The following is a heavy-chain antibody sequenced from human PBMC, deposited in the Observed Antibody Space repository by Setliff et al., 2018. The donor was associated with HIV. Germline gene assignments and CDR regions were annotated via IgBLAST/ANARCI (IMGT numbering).Heavy chain of an antibody. D-gene: IGHD3-3*01. CDR1: GDSINSGSYY. Sequence: TLSLTCIVSGDSINSGSYYWGWIRQPPGKGLEWIGTIYNGGASHYNPSLKSRVIIFLDTSKNQFSLEPTSVTAADTAVYYCAREAPSELTRYYNFWSGYPDWFDPWGQGTLVTVSS. CDR3: AREAPSELTRYYNFWSGYPDWFDP. V-gene: IGHV4-39*07. CDR2: IYNGGAS. J-gene: IGHJ5*02.